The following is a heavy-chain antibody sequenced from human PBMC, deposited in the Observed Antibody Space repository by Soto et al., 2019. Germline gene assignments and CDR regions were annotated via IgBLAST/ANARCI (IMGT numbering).Heavy chain of an antibody. V-gene: IGHV3-53*01. J-gene: IGHJ5*02. CDR3: AKGGPGASSGLSES. D-gene: IGHD3-10*01. CDR2: IYSDGTT. CDR1: GFIVTSNY. Sequence: GGSLRLSCAASGFIVTSNYMSWVRQAPGKGLEWVSVIYSDGTTNYAESVKGRFTISRDKSKNTVFLQMSSLRAEDTAVYYCAKGGPGASSGLSESWGQGTLVTVSS.